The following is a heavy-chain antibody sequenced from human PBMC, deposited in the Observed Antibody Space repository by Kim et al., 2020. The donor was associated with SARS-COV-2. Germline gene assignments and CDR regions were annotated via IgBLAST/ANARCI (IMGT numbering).Heavy chain of an antibody. V-gene: IGHV1-69*04. Sequence: NDAQRFQGRVSMTADKSKNTAYMELTSLRLDDTAVYYCTRDGVPNWFDPWGQGTLVTVSS. J-gene: IGHJ5*02. D-gene: IGHD3-10*01. CDR3: TRDGVPNWFDP.